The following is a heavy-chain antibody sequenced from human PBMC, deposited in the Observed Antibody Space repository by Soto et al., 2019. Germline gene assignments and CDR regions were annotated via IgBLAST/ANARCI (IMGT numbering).Heavy chain of an antibody. J-gene: IGHJ6*02. V-gene: IGHV1-3*01. D-gene: IGHD3-16*01. CDR2: INAGNGYT. Sequence: QVHLVQSGTEVKKPGASVKLSCTASGYTFTTYAMHWVRQAPGRRLEWLGWINAGNGYTHYLQHFQGRVTITRDTSASTVYMELSRLRSEDTAVYYCARAPGLLITQYPMDVWGQGTTVIVSS. CDR3: ARAPGLLITQYPMDV. CDR1: GYTFTTYA.